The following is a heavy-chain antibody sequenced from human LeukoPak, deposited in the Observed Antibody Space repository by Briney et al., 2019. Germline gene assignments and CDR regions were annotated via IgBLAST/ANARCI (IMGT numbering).Heavy chain of an antibody. CDR2: IYTSGST. J-gene: IGHJ5*02. CDR3: ARDVPVYGSGTLNWFDP. V-gene: IGHV4-4*07. D-gene: IGHD3-10*01. Sequence: PSETLSLTCTVSGGSISSYYWSWIRQPAGKELEWIGRIYTSGSTNYNPSLKSRVTMSVDTSKNQFSLKLSSVTAADTAVYYCARDVPVYGSGTLNWFDPWGQGTLVTVSS. CDR1: GGSISSYY.